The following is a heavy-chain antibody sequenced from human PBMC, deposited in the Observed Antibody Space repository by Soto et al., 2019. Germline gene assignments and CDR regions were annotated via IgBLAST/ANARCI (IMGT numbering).Heavy chain of an antibody. CDR2: INPHSGAT. CDR3: VRANALGFSNWFDP. J-gene: IGHJ5*02. CDR1: GYIFSANY. Sequence: QVILVQSGAEVQKPGASLKVSCKASGYIFSANYIHWVRQAPGQGLEWLGWINPHSGATNYAQKFRARVTMSADTSASTAYMDLARLKSDDTAVYYCVRANALGFSNWFDPWGRGTLVTVSS. V-gene: IGHV1-2*02. D-gene: IGHD3-10*01.